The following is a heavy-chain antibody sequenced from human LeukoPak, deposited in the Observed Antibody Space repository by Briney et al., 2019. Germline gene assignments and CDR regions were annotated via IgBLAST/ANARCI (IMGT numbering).Heavy chain of an antibody. CDR3: ARDRAWNYFDY. V-gene: IGHV3-48*01. Sequence: GGSLRLSCAASGFTFSTYSMNWVRQAPGKGLEWVSYISSSSSTIYYADSVKGRFTISRDNAKNSLYLQMNSLRAEDTAVYYCARDRAWNYFDYWGQGTLVTVSS. D-gene: IGHD3-3*01. CDR2: ISSSSSTI. CDR1: GFTFSTYS. J-gene: IGHJ4*02.